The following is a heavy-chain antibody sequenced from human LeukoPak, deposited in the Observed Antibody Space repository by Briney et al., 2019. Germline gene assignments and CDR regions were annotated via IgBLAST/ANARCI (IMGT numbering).Heavy chain of an antibody. V-gene: IGHV3-74*01. CDR1: GFTFSSNC. CDR2: INSDGSST. CDR3: AKVGASSWSLAY. J-gene: IGHJ4*02. D-gene: IGHD6-13*01. Sequence: GGSLRLSCAASGFTFSSNCMHWVLRAPGKRLVWVSRINSDGSSTNYADSVKGRFTISRDNAKNTLYLQINSLRAEDTAVYYCAKVGASSWSLAYWGQGPLVPVSS.